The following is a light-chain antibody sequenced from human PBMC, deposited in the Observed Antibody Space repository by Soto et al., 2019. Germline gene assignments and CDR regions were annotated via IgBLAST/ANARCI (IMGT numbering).Light chain of an antibody. CDR1: SSDVGGYNY. CDR3: SSYAGSNNV. Sequence: QSALTQPPSASGSPGQSVTISCTGTSSDVGGYNYVSWYQQHPGKAPKLMIYEVSKRPSGVPDRFSGSKSGNTACLTVSGLQAEDEADYYCSSYAGSNNVFGTGTKLTVL. J-gene: IGLJ1*01. CDR2: EVS. V-gene: IGLV2-8*01.